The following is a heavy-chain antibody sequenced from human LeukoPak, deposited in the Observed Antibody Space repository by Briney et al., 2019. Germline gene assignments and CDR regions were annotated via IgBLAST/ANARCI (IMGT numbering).Heavy chain of an antibody. CDR2: ISGSGSST. V-gene: IGHV3-23*01. CDR1: GFTFSSYA. CDR3: AKDDSCGHYCLPKNFAY. Sequence: PGGSLRLSCAASGFTFSSYAMSWVRQVPGKGLEWVSAISGSGSSTYYADSVKGRFTISRDNSKNTLYLQMNSLRAEDTAVYYCAKDDSCGHYCLPKNFAYWGQGILVTVSS. D-gene: IGHD3-22*01. J-gene: IGHJ4*02.